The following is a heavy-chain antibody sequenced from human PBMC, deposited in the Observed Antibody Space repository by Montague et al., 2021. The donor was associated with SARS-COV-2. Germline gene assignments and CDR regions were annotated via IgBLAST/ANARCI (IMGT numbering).Heavy chain of an antibody. Sequence: SETLSLTCTVSGDSISSSSYDWGWIRRPPGKGLEWIGHISYHGNTNYNPSLKSQVTISIDTSRNQFSLKVSSATATDTAIYYCARRLDYWDSSGQRRRFDYWGQGTLVTVSS. V-gene: IGHV4-39*01. D-gene: IGHD3-22*01. CDR2: ISYHGNT. CDR3: ARRLDYWDSSGQRRRFDY. CDR1: GDSISSSSYD. J-gene: IGHJ4*02.